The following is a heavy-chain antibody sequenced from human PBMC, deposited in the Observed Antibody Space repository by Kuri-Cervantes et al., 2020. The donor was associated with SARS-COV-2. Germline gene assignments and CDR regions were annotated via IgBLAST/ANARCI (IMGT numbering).Heavy chain of an antibody. CDR3: ARDMACTSTSCYGFDY. V-gene: IGHV3-21*01. CDR2: ISSSSSYI. Sequence: GESLKISCAASGFTFSSYSMNWVRQAPGKGLEWVSSISSSSSYIYYADSVKGRFTISRDNAKNSLYLQMNSLRAEDTAVYYCARDMACTSTSCYGFDYWGQGTLVTVSS. CDR1: GFTFSSYS. D-gene: IGHD2-2*01. J-gene: IGHJ4*02.